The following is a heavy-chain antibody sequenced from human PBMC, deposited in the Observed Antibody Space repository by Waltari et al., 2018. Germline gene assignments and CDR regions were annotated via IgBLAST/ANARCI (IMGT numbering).Heavy chain of an antibody. D-gene: IGHD2-21*01. CDR2: IRGSGGST. V-gene: IGHV3-23*04. J-gene: IGHJ1*01. CDR3: AKVLHAYCGGDCSRGYFQH. CDR1: GFTFSSYA. Sequence: EVQLVESGGGLVQPGGSLRLSCAASGFTFSSYAMSWVRQAPGKELEWVSAIRGSGGSTYYADSGKGRFTISRDNSKNTLYLQMNSLRAEDTAVYYCAKVLHAYCGGDCSRGYFQHWGQGTLVTVSS.